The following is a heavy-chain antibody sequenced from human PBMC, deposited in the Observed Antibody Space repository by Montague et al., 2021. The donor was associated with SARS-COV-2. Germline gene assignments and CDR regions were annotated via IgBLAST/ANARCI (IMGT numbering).Heavy chain of an antibody. V-gene: IGHV3-53*04. CDR1: GFIVSGNY. Sequence: SLRLSCAASGFIVSGNYMSWVRQAPGKGLDWVSVNYTGGTTFYAGSVKGRFTISRHNADNTLYLQMNSLRDDDTAVYYCAAGIGNNALAYWGQGTLVTVSS. CDR2: NYTGGTT. CDR3: AAGIGNNALAY. J-gene: IGHJ4*02. D-gene: IGHD1-14*01.